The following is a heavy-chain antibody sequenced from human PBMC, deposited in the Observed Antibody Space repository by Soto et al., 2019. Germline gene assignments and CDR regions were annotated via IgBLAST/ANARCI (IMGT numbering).Heavy chain of an antibody. D-gene: IGHD6-19*01. CDR2: ISGSGGST. CDR3: AKGYSSGWYFPFHYFDY. V-gene: IGHV3-23*01. Sequence: HPGGSLRLSCAASGFTFSSYAMSWVRQAPGKGLEWVSAISGSGGSTYYADSVKGRFTISRDNSKNTLYLQMNSLRAEDTAVYYCAKGYSSGWYFPFHYFDYWGQGTLVTVSS. J-gene: IGHJ4*02. CDR1: GFTFSSYA.